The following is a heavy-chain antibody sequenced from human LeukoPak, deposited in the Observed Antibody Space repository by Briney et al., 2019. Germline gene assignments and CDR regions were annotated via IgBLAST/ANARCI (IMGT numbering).Heavy chain of an antibody. CDR2: ISWNSGSI. Sequence: PGRSLRLSCAASGFTFDDYAMHWVRQAPGKGLEWVLGISWNSGSIGYADSVKGRFTISRDNAKNSLYLQMNSLRAEDTALYYCAKEVGGTGYSYGPPYYYGMDVWGQGTTVTVSS. CDR1: GFTFDDYA. J-gene: IGHJ6*02. D-gene: IGHD5-18*01. V-gene: IGHV3-9*01. CDR3: AKEVGGTGYSYGPPYYYGMDV.